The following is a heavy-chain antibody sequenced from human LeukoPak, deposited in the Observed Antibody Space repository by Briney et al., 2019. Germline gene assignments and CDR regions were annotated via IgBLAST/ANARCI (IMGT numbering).Heavy chain of an antibody. CDR2: IYYSGST. Sequence: SETLSLTCTVSGGSISSSSCYWGWMPQPQGKGLEGIGSIYYSGSTYYNSSLKSRVTISVDTSMNQFSLKLTSVTAADTAVYYCARRLGSTWTYYFDYWGQGTLVTVSS. J-gene: IGHJ4*02. CDR1: GGSISSSSCY. D-gene: IGHD6-13*01. CDR3: ARRLGSTWTYYFDY. V-gene: IGHV4-39*01.